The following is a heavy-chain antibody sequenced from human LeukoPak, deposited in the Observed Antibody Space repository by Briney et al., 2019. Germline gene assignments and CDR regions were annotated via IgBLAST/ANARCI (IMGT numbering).Heavy chain of an antibody. V-gene: IGHV4-38-2*01. J-gene: IGHJ5*02. Sequence: GSLRPSCAASGFTFSKYWMSWVRQAPGKGLEWIGSIYYSGSTYYNPSLKSRVTISVDTSKNQFSLKLSSVTAADTAVYYCARNLFVPATAIPGWFDPWGQGTLVTVSS. D-gene: IGHD2-2*02. CDR1: GFTFSKYW. CDR3: ARNLFVPATAIPGWFDP. CDR2: IYYSGST.